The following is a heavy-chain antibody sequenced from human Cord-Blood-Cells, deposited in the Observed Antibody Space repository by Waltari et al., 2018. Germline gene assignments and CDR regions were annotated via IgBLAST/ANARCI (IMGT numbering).Heavy chain of an antibody. Sequence: QLQLQESGPGLVKPSETLSLTCTVSGGSISSSSYYWGWIRQPPGKGLEWIGSIYYSGSTYYNPSLKSRVTISVDTSKNQFSLKLSSVTAADTAVYYCARRGYCSGGSCYGLYYSDYWGQGTLVTVSS. CDR1: GGSISSSSYY. D-gene: IGHD2-15*01. CDR3: ARRGYCSGGSCYGLYYSDY. V-gene: IGHV4-39*01. CDR2: IYYSGST. J-gene: IGHJ4*02.